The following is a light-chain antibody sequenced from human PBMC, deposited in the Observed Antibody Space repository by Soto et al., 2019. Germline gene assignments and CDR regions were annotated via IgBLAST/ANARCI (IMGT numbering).Light chain of an antibody. CDR1: SSDVGGSNS. Sequence: QSALTQPRSVSGSPGQSVTISCTGTSSDVGGSNSVSWYQQYPGKAPKLIIYDVVQRPSGVPDRFSGFKFGNTASLTISGLQAEDEADYHCCSHVGRYTFVLFGGGTKLTVL. V-gene: IGLV2-11*01. J-gene: IGLJ2*01. CDR3: CSHVGRYTFVL. CDR2: DVV.